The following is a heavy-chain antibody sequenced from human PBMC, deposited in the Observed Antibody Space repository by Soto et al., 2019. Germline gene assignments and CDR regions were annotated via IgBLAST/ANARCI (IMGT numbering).Heavy chain of an antibody. CDR1: GFTISSGDYY. Sequence: PSETLSLTSTVSGFTISSGDYYWSWIRQPPGKGLEWIGYIYYSGSTYYNPSLKSRVTISVDTSKNQFSLKLSSVTAADTAVYYCARVSISSSFDEGLYYYYYGMDVWGQGTTVTVSS. V-gene: IGHV4-30-4*01. CDR2: IYYSGST. CDR3: ARVSISSSFDEGLYYYYYGMDV. J-gene: IGHJ6*02. D-gene: IGHD6-13*01.